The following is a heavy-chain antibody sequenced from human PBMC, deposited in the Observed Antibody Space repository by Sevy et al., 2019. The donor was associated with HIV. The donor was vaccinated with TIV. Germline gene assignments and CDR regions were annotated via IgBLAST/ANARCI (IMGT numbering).Heavy chain of an antibody. Sequence: ASVKVSCKASGGTFITYAISWVRQAPGQGLEWMGRIIPISGSVNHAQKFQGRVTITADDSTSTAYMELGSLRSEDTAVYYCAREGDSSGYYYFIDYWGQGTLVTVSS. V-gene: IGHV1-69*13. J-gene: IGHJ4*02. CDR1: GGTFITYA. CDR2: IIPISGSV. CDR3: AREGDSSGYYYFIDY. D-gene: IGHD3-22*01.